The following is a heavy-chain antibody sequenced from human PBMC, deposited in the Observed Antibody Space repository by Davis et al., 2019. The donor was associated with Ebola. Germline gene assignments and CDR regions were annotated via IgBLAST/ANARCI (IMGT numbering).Heavy chain of an antibody. CDR2: IYHSGST. J-gene: IGHJ2*01. V-gene: IGHV4-30-2*01. CDR3: ARGPRTVAGSYWYFDL. D-gene: IGHD6-19*01. Sequence: PSETLSLTCAVSGGSISSGGYSWSWIRQPPGKGLEWIGYIYHSGSTYYNPSLKSRVTISVDRSKNQFSLKLSSVTAADTAVYYCARGPRTVAGSYWYFDLWGRGTLVTVSS. CDR1: GGSISSGGYS.